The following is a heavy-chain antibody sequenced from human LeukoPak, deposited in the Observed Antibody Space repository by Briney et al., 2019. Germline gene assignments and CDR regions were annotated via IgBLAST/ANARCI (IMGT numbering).Heavy chain of an antibody. CDR3: ARTISRDAFDI. CDR2: INPNSGGT. J-gene: IGHJ3*02. D-gene: IGHD3-3*02. CDR1: GYTFTGYY. Sequence: ASVKVSCKASGYTFTGYYMNWVRQALGRELAWMGRINPNSGGTNYAQKFQGRVTMIWDTSISTAYMELSRLRSDDTAVYYCARTISRDAFDIWGQGTMVTVSS. V-gene: IGHV1-2*06.